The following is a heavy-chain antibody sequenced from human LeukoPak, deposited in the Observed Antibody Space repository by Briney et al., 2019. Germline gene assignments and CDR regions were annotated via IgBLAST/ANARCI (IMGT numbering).Heavy chain of an antibody. CDR1: GFTFSRYS. CDR3: ARDRGAVAGTLFDY. CDR2: ISSSSSYI. D-gene: IGHD6-19*01. V-gene: IGHV3-21*01. J-gene: IGHJ4*02. Sequence: GGSLRLSCAASGFTFSRYSMNWVRQAPGKGLEWVSSISSSSSYIYYADSVKGRFTISRDNAKTSLYLQMNSLRAEDTAVYYCARDRGAVAGTLFDYWGQGTLVTVSS.